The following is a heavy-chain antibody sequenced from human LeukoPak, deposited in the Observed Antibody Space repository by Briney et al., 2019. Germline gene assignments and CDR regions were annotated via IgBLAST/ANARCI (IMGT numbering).Heavy chain of an antibody. D-gene: IGHD4-17*01. CDR2: ISGSGGST. CDR3: AKDSSSVTDYGDSEDY. J-gene: IGHJ4*02. CDR1: GFTFSSYA. Sequence: PGGSLRLSCAASGFTFSSYAMSWVRQAPGKGLEWVSAISGSGGSTYYADSVKGRFTISRDNSKNTLYLQMNSLRAEDTAVYYCAKDSSSVTDYGDSEDYWGQGTLVTVSS. V-gene: IGHV3-23*01.